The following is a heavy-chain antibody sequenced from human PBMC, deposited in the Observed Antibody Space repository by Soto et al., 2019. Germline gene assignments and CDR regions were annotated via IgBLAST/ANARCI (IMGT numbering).Heavy chain of an antibody. D-gene: IGHD2-15*01. V-gene: IGHV1-18*01. CDR3: ASWARYCSGGSCENLDY. J-gene: IGHJ4*02. Sequence: QVQLVQSGTEVKKPGASVKVSCQASGYTFTGYGISWVRQAPGQGLEWMGWISAYNGNTEYAQKLQDRVTMTTDTSTSTAYMELRSLRYDDTAVYYCASWARYCSGGSCENLDYWGQGTLVTVSS. CDR2: ISAYNGNT. CDR1: GYTFTGYG.